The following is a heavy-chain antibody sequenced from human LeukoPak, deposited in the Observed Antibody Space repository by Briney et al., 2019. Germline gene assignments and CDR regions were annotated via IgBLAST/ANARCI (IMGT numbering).Heavy chain of an antibody. Sequence: SETLSLTCTVSGGSISRYYWSWIRQPPGKGLEWIGYISYSGSTNYNPSLKSRVTISVDTSKHQFSLKLSSVTAADTAVYYCARHDYSNPRVDYWGQGTLVTVSS. V-gene: IGHV4-59*08. CDR2: ISYSGST. CDR1: GGSISRYY. D-gene: IGHD4-11*01. J-gene: IGHJ4*02. CDR3: ARHDYSNPRVDY.